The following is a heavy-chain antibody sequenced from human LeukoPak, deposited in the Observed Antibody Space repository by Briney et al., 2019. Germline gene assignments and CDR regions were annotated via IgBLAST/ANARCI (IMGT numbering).Heavy chain of an antibody. Sequence: SETLSLSCAVSGYSISSGYYWGWIRQPPGKGLEWIGYIYYSGSTYYNPSLKSRVTISVDTSKNQFSLKLSSVTAADTAVYYCARAAYYYDSSGYYPDAFDIWGQGTMVTVSS. D-gene: IGHD3-22*01. V-gene: IGHV4-30-4*01. CDR3: ARAAYYYDSSGYYPDAFDI. CDR2: IYYSGST. J-gene: IGHJ3*02. CDR1: GYSISSGYY.